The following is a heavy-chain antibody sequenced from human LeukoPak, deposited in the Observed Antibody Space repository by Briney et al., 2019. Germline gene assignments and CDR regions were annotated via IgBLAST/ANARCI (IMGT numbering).Heavy chain of an antibody. D-gene: IGHD4-11*01. Sequence: SETLSLTCSVSGGSISSYYWSWIRQPPGKGLEWIGYIYYSGSTNYNPSLKSRVTISVDTSKNQFSLKLSSVTAADTAVYYCATSQHDYGNYGAQVGYYYGMDVWGQGTTVTVSS. CDR3: ATSQHDYGNYGAQVGYYYGMDV. V-gene: IGHV4-59*01. J-gene: IGHJ6*02. CDR2: IYYSGST. CDR1: GGSISSYY.